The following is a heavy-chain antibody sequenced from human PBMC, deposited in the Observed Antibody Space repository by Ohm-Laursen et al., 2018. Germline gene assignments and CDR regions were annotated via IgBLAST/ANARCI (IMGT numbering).Heavy chain of an antibody. D-gene: IGHD6-19*01. Sequence: SLRLSCAASGFTFSNYGMHWVRQAPGKGLEWVSYISSGGSTIVYADSVKGRFTLSRDNAKNSLSLQMKSLRAEDTAVYYCAREAVAGTGDYFDYWGQGTLVTVSS. CDR1: GFTFSNYG. J-gene: IGHJ4*02. CDR2: ISSGGSTI. V-gene: IGHV3-48*03. CDR3: AREAVAGTGDYFDY.